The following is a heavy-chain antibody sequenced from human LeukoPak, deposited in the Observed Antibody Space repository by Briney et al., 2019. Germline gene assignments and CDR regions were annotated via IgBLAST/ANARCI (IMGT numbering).Heavy chain of an antibody. CDR3: ARDGPPAGLYFDN. CDR2: INQGGTEK. V-gene: IGHV3-7*01. CDR1: GFSFNTFW. Sequence: GVLRLSSAASGFSFNTFWMNWVRQAPGKGLERVATINQGGTEKYYLDSVKGRFTISRDNAKNSLYLQMYTLRAEDTAVYYCARDGPPAGLYFDNWGQGTLVTVSS. D-gene: IGHD2-2*01. J-gene: IGHJ4*02.